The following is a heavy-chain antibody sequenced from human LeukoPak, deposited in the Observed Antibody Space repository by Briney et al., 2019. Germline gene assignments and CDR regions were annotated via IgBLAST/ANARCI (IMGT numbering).Heavy chain of an antibody. D-gene: IGHD3-3*01. V-gene: IGHV3-48*03. CDR2: ISSSGSTI. Sequence: GGSLRLSCAASGFTFSSYEMNWVRQAPGKGLEWVSYISSSGSTIYYADSVKGRFTISRDNAKNSLYLQVNSLRAEDTAVYYCARHGLGFLEWTIDYWGQGTLVTVSS. CDR3: ARHGLGFLEWTIDY. J-gene: IGHJ4*02. CDR1: GFTFSSYE.